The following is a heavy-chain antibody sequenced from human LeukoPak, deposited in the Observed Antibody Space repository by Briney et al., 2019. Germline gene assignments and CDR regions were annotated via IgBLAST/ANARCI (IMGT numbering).Heavy chain of an antibody. CDR3: ARDGYSGSYYRLYYFFMDV. Sequence: GGSLRLSCAASGFTFSSYGMHWVRQAPGKGLEWVAFIRYDGSNKYYADSVKGRFTISRDNSENTLYLQMNSLRGEDTAVYYCARDGYSGSYYRLYYFFMDVWGKGTTVTVSS. D-gene: IGHD1-26*01. CDR1: GFTFSSYG. V-gene: IGHV3-30*02. J-gene: IGHJ6*03. CDR2: IRYDGSNK.